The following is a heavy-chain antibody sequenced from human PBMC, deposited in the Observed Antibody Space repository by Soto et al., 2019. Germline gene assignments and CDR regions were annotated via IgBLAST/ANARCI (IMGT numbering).Heavy chain of an antibody. CDR1: GFTFSSYS. D-gene: IGHD5-12*01. Sequence: GGSLRLSCAASGFTFSSYSMNWVRQAPGKGLEWVSSISSSSSYIYYADSVKGRFTISRDNAKNSLYLQMNSLRAEDTAVYYCATELEWLRPKYYFDYWGQGTLVTVSS. V-gene: IGHV3-21*01. CDR3: ATELEWLRPKYYFDY. J-gene: IGHJ4*02. CDR2: ISSSSSYI.